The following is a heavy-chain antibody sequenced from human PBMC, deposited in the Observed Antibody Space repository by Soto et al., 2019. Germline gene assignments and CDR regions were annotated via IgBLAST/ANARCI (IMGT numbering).Heavy chain of an antibody. CDR2: ISGSGGST. V-gene: IGHV3-23*01. CDR1: GFTFSSYA. CDR3: AKDRGYCSGGSCPPAWYFDL. D-gene: IGHD2-15*01. J-gene: IGHJ2*01. Sequence: EVQLLESGGGLVQPGGSLRLSCAASGFTFSSYAMSWVRQAPGKGLEWVSAISGSGGSTYYADSVKGRFTISRDNSKNTLYLKMNSLRAEDTAVYYCAKDRGYCSGGSCPPAWYFDLWGRGTLVTVSS.